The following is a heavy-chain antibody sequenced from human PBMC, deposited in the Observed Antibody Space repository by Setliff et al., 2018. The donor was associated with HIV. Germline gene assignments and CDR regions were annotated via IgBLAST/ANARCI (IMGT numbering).Heavy chain of an antibody. J-gene: IGHJ4*02. CDR3: ARLEAPLRPFDF. CDR1: GFTFTGSW. D-gene: IGHD3-16*01. V-gene: IGHV5-51*01. Sequence: PGESLKISCKASGFTFTGSWIGWVRQMPGKGLEWMGIIYPGDSDTRYGPSFQGQVSISADKSINTAYLQWSSLKASDTAIYYCARLEAPLRPFDFWGQGTLVTVSS. CDR2: IYPGDSDT.